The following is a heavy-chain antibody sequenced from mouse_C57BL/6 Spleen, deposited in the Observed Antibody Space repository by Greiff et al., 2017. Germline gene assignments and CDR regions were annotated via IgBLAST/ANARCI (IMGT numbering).Heavy chain of an antibody. CDR2: IWSGGST. Sequence: VMLVESGPGLVQPSQSLSITCTVSGFSLTSYGVHWVRQSPGKGLEWLGVIWSGGSTDYNAAFISRLSISKDNSKSQVFFKMNSLQADDTAIYYCAPYSNFFAYWGQGTLVTVSA. V-gene: IGHV2-2*01. CDR3: APYSNFFAY. D-gene: IGHD2-5*01. J-gene: IGHJ3*01. CDR1: GFSLTSYG.